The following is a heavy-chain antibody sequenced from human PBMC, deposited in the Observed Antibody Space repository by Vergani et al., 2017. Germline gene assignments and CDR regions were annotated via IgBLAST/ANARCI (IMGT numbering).Heavy chain of an antibody. J-gene: IGHJ4*02. Sequence: QVQLVQSGAEVKKPGASVKVSCKASGYTFTGYYIHWVRQAPGQGLEWMGRINPNSGGTNYAQKFQGRVTMTRDTSISTAYMEMSRLRSEDTAVYYCAREGSSGWFNSFDYWGQGTLVTVSS. CDR2: INPNSGGT. D-gene: IGHD6-19*01. CDR3: AREGSSGWFNSFDY. V-gene: IGHV1-2*06. CDR1: GYTFTGYY.